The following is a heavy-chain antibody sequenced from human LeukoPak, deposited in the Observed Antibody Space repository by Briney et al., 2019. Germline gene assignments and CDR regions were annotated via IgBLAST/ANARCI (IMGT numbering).Heavy chain of an antibody. CDR3: ARDQTKWEPLRRRDYYYMDV. CDR1: GFTFSSYW. Sequence: GGSLRLSCAASGFTFSSYWMSWVRQAPGKGLEWVANIKQDGSEKNYVDSVKGRFTISRDSAKNSLYLQMNSLRAEDTAVYYCARDQTKWEPLRRRDYYYMDVWGKGTTVTVSS. J-gene: IGHJ6*03. CDR2: IKQDGSEK. D-gene: IGHD1-26*01. V-gene: IGHV3-7*01.